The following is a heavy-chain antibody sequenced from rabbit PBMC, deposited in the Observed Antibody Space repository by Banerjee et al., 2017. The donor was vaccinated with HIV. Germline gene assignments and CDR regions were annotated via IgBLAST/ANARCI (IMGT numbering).Heavy chain of an antibody. V-gene: IGHV1S45*01. CDR3: VRDGAGAAGYAYAMTRLDL. Sequence: QEQLVESGGGLFQPGGSLALTCKASGIDFSNYYYMYWVRQAPGKGLEWIACIDTGSSGSTWYASWVNGRFTISKTSSTTVTLQMTSLTAADTATYFCVRDGAGAAGYAYAMTRLDLWGPGTLVTV. CDR2: IDTGSSGST. D-gene: IGHD6-1*01. CDR1: GIDFSNYYY. J-gene: IGHJ3*01.